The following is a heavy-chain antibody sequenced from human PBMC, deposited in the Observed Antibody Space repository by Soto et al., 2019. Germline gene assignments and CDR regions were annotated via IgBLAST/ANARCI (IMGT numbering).Heavy chain of an antibody. CDR2: ITGSGGST. D-gene: IGHD1-26*01. CDR1: AFTFSSCA. J-gene: IGHJ4*02. V-gene: IGHV3-23*01. Sequence: GGSLRLSCAASAFTFSSCAMTWVRQAPGKGLEWVSSITGSGGSTFYADSVKGRFTISRDNSRDTLYLQMNSLRAEDTALYYCAKTVVGAHTFDYWGRGTLVTVSS. CDR3: AKTVVGAHTFDY.